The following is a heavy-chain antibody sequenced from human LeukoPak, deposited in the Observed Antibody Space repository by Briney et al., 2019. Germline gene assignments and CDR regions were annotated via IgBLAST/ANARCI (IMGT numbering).Heavy chain of an antibody. CDR3: AKAAGGTSYNFDY. J-gene: IGHJ4*02. CDR2: ISASGGST. V-gene: IGHV3-23*01. D-gene: IGHD6-13*01. Sequence: QSGGSLRLSCAASGCTFSSYAMSWVRQAPGKGLEWVSVISASGGSTYYADSVKGRFTISRDNSKNTVYLQMNSLRAGDTAVYYCAKAAGGTSYNFDYWGQGTLVTVSS. CDR1: GCTFSSYA.